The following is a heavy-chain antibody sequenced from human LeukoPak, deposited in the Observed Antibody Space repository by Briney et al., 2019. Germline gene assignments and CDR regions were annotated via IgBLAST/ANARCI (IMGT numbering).Heavy chain of an antibody. V-gene: IGHV1-2*04. CDR1: GYTFTGYY. J-gene: IGHJ6*02. CDR2: INPNSGGT. Sequence: ASVKVSCKASGYTFTGYYMHWARQAPGQGLEWTGWINPNSGGTNYAQKFQGWVTMTRDTSISTAYMELSRLRSDDTAVYYCARGGGNYGDYGVYYGMDVWGQGTTVTVSS. D-gene: IGHD4-17*01. CDR3: ARGGGNYGDYGVYYGMDV.